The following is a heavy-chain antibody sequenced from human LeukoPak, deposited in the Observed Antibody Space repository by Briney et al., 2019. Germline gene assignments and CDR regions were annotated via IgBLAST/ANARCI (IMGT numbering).Heavy chain of an antibody. CDR2: INHSGST. D-gene: IGHD2-8*01. J-gene: IGHJ4*02. Sequence: SETLSLTCAVYGGSFSGYYWSWIRQPPGKGLEWIGEINHSGSTNYNPSLKSRVTISVDTSKNQFSLKLSSVTAADTAVYYCAGGGGVLIDYWGQGTLVTVSS. CDR1: GGSFSGYY. CDR3: AGGGGVLIDY. V-gene: IGHV4-34*01.